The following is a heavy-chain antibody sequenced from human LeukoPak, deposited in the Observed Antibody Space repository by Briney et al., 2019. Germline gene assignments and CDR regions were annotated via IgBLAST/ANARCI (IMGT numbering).Heavy chain of an antibody. CDR2: INTDGSST. CDR1: GFIFSSYW. Sequence: QAGGSLRLSCAASGFIFSSYWMHWVRHAPGKGLAWVSRINTDGSSTSYADSVKGRFTISRDNAKNTLYLQMNSLRAEDTAVYYCARELVYDSTNDYWGQGTLVTVSS. D-gene: IGHD3-22*01. CDR3: ARELVYDSTNDY. J-gene: IGHJ4*02. V-gene: IGHV3-74*01.